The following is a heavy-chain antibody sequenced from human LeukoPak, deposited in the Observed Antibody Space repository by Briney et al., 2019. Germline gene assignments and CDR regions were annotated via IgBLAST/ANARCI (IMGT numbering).Heavy chain of an antibody. J-gene: IGHJ4*02. D-gene: IGHD1-1*01. CDR1: GFTFSSYS. V-gene: IGHV3-48*04. CDR3: VRDGQLEPYYFDY. Sequence: GGSLRLSCAASGFTFSSYSMNWVRQAPGKGLEWVSYISSSSSTIYYADSVKGRFTIPRDNAKNSLYLQMNSLRAEDTAVYYCVRDGQLEPYYFDYWGQGTLVTVSS. CDR2: ISSSSSTI.